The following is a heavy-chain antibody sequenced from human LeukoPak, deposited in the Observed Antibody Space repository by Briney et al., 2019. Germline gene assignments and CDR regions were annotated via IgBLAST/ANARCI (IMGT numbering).Heavy chain of an antibody. CDR2: INHSGST. Sequence: SETLSLTCAVYGGSFSGYYWSWIRQPPGKGLEWIGEINHSGSTNYNPSLKGRVTISVDTSKNQFSLKLSSVTAADTAVYYCAKIVTAGYYYFDSWGQGTLVTVSS. V-gene: IGHV4-34*01. D-gene: IGHD2/OR15-2a*01. CDR1: GGSFSGYY. CDR3: AKIVTAGYYYFDS. J-gene: IGHJ4*02.